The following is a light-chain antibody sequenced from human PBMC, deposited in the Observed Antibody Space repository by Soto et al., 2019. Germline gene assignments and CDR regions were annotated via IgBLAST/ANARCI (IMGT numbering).Light chain of an antibody. CDR2: EVS. CDR3: SSYTTSNTYI. J-gene: IGLJ1*01. V-gene: IGLV2-18*02. CDR1: SSGVGSYNS. Sequence: QSALTQPPSVSGSPGQSVTISCTGTSSGVGSYNSVSWYQQPPGTVPKLMIFEVSNRPSGVPDRFSGSKSGNTASLTISGLQAEDEADYYCSSYTTSNTYIFGTGTKVTVL.